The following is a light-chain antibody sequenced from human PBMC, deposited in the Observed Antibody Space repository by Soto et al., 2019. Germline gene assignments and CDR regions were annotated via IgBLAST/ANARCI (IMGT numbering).Light chain of an antibody. CDR1: SSDVGGYNY. CDR2: DVN. V-gene: IGLV2-14*01. Sequence: QSALTQPASVSGSPGQSITISCTGTSSDVGGYNYVSWYQQHPGKAPKLMIYDVNPRPSGVPNRFSGSKSINTASLTISGLQAEDEADYYCSSYTSSISFGGGTKLTVL. CDR3: SSYTSSIS. J-gene: IGLJ2*01.